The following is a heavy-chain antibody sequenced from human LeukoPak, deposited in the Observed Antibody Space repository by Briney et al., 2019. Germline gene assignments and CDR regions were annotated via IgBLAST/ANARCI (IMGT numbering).Heavy chain of an antibody. CDR2: INPNSGGT. CDR1: GYTFTGYY. J-gene: IGHJ4*02. CDR3: ARVRTATRTFDY. Sequence: ASVKVSCKASGYTFTGYYMHWVRQAPGQGLEWMGWINPNSGGTNYAQKFQGRVTMTRDTSISTAYMELSRLRSDDTAVYYCARVRTATRTFDYWGQGTLVTVPS. V-gene: IGHV1-2*02. D-gene: IGHD5-12*01.